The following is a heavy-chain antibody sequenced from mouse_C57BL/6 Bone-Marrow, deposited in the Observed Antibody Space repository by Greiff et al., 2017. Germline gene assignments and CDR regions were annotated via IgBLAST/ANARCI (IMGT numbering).Heavy chain of an antibody. Sequence: EVMLVESGGGLVKPGGSLKLSCAASGFTFSSYAMSWVRQTPEKRLEWVATISDGGSYTYYPDNVKGRFTISRDNAKNNLYLQMSHLKSEDTAMYYCARGYYGSSYVWYFDVWGTGTTVTVSS. CDR1: GFTFSSYA. V-gene: IGHV5-4*03. J-gene: IGHJ1*03. CDR2: ISDGGSYT. CDR3: ARGYYGSSYVWYFDV. D-gene: IGHD1-1*01.